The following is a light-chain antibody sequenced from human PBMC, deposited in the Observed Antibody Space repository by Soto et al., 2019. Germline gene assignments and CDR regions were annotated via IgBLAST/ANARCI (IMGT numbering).Light chain of an antibody. CDR1: SSKIGAGYD. Sequence: QSVLTQPPSVSGAPGQRVTISCTGSSSKIGAGYDVHWYQQLPGTAPKLLIYGNSNRPSGVPDRFSGSKTGTSASLAITGLQAEDEADYYCQSYDSSLSGWVFCGGTKVTV. CDR3: QSYDSSLSGWV. J-gene: IGLJ3*02. CDR2: GNS. V-gene: IGLV1-40*01.